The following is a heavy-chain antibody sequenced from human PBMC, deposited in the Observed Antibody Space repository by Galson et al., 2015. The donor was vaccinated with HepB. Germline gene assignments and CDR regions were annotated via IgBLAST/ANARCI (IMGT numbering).Heavy chain of an antibody. CDR1: GDSVPSNSAA. V-gene: IGHV6-1*01. D-gene: IGHD3-10*01. CDR2: TYYRSKWYN. CDR3: ARAPELLWFGESTLFDY. Sequence: CAISGDSVPSNSAAWNWIRQSPSRGLEWLGRTYYRSKWYNGYAVSVKSRITINPDTSKNQFSLQLNSVTPEDTAVYYCARAPELLWFGESTLFDYWGQGTLVTVSS. J-gene: IGHJ4*02.